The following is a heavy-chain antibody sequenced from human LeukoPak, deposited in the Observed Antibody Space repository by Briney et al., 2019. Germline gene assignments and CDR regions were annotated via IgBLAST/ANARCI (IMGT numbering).Heavy chain of an antibody. CDR3: ASHSGSYYSHFDY. CDR1: GFTFGNHA. D-gene: IGHD1-26*01. J-gene: IGHJ4*02. CDR2: MSGSGETT. Sequence: PGGSLRLSCAASGFTFGNHAMTWVRQAPGKGLEWVSGMSGSGETTYYADSVKGRFTISRDTSKNTPYLQMNSPRAEDTALYYCASHSGSYYSHFDYWGQGTLVTVSS. V-gene: IGHV3-23*01.